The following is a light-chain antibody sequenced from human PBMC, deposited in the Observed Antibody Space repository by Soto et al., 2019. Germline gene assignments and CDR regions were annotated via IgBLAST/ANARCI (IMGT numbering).Light chain of an antibody. J-gene: IGLJ3*02. Sequence: QSVLTQPPSASGTPGQRVAISCSGSSSNIGSNTVNWYQQLPGTAPKLLIYSNNQRPSGVPDRFSASKSGTSASPAISGLQSEDEADYYCAAWDDGLNGSWVFGGGTKVTVL. CDR1: SSNIGSNT. V-gene: IGLV1-44*01. CDR2: SNN. CDR3: AAWDDGLNGSWV.